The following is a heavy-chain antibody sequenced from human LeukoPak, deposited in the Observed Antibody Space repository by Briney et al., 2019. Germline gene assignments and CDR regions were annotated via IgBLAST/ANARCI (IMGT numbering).Heavy chain of an antibody. CDR3: ASPTYYYDSSGYHRWNFDL. J-gene: IGHJ2*01. Sequence: SETLSLTCAVYGGSFSGYYWSWIRQPPGKGLEWIGSIYYSGSTYYNPSLKSRVTISVDTSKNQFSLKLSSVTAADTAVYYCASPTYYYDSSGYHRWNFDLWGRGTLVTVSS. V-gene: IGHV4-34*01. CDR2: IYYSGST. D-gene: IGHD3-22*01. CDR1: GGSFSGYY.